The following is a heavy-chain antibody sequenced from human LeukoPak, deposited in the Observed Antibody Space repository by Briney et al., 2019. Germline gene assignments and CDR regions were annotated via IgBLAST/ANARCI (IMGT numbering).Heavy chain of an antibody. CDR2: INHSGST. J-gene: IGHJ6*02. CDR3: ARALAGRYCSSTSCYRYYYYGMDV. V-gene: IGHV4-34*01. D-gene: IGHD2-2*01. CDR1: GGSFSGYY. Sequence: SETLSLTCAVYGGSFSGYYWGWIRQPPGKGLEWIGEINHSGSTNYNPSLKSRVTISVDTSKNQFSLKLSSVTAADTAVYYCARALAGRYCSSTSCYRYYYYGMDVWGQGTTVTASS.